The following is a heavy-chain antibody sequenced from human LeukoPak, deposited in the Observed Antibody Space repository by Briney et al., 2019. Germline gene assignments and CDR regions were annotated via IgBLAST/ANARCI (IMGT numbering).Heavy chain of an antibody. Sequence: GSLRLSCVASGFMFSDYAMSWVRQAPGKGLEWIGHIYKIGTTNYNPSLKSRLTISADTSKNQFSLQLRSVTAADTAVYYCVIGVGWQPDYWGQGALVTVSS. D-gene: IGHD2-15*01. CDR2: IYKIGTT. CDR1: GFMFSDYA. J-gene: IGHJ4*02. V-gene: IGHV4-59*01. CDR3: VIGVGWQPDY.